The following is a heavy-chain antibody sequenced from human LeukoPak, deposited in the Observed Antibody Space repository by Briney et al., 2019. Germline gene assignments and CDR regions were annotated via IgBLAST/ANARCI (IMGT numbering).Heavy chain of an antibody. CDR2: VYPADSDT. V-gene: IGHV5-51*01. CDR1: GYTFTNYW. Sequence: PGESLKISCQVSGYTFTNYWIGWVRQMPGKGLEWMGFVYPADSDTRYSPSFQGQVTISADKSITTAYLQWSSLRASDTAMYYCARYKGFSSAWYVAYWGQGALVTVSS. CDR3: ARYKGFSSAWYVAY. D-gene: IGHD6-19*01. J-gene: IGHJ4*02.